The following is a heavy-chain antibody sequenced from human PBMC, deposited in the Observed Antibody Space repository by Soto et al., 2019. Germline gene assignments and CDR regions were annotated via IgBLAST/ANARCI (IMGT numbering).Heavy chain of an antibody. V-gene: IGHV3-53*01. J-gene: IGHJ6*02. CDR1: GFTVSSNY. Sequence: GGSLRLSCAASGFTVSSNYMSGVRQAPGKGLGWVSVIYSGGSTYYADSVKGRFTISRDNSKNTLYLQMNSLRAEDTAVYYCARVAQLWNRYYYYYGMDVWGQGTTVT. CDR3: ARVAQLWNRYYYYYGMDV. D-gene: IGHD5-18*01. CDR2: IYSGGST.